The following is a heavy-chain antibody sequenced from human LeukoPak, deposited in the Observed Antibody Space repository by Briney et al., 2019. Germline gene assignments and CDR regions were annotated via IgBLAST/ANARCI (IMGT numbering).Heavy chain of an antibody. CDR3: ANGNYFDY. D-gene: IGHD1-26*01. CDR1: GFTFRTYW. J-gene: IGHJ4*02. Sequence: GGSLRLSCAATGFTFRTYWMSWVRQAPGQGLEWVANMNQDGSEKYYVDSVKGRFTISRDNAKNSLYLQMNSLKAEDTAVYYSANGNYFDYWGQGTLVAVSS. V-gene: IGHV3-7*01. CDR2: MNQDGSEK.